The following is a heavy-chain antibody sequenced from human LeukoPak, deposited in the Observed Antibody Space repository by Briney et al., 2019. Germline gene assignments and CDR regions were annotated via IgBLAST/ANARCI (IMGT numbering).Heavy chain of an antibody. CDR2: ISSGSTYT. CDR3: ARSQIRGSYYFDY. D-gene: IGHD1-26*01. Sequence: PGGSLRLSCPASGFTFSSYRMTWVRQAPGKGLEWVSFISSGSTYTYYADSVKGRFTISRDNARNSLYLQMNSLRAEDTAVYYCARSQIRGSYYFDYWGQGTLVTVSS. J-gene: IGHJ4*02. V-gene: IGHV3-21*01. CDR1: GFTFSSYR.